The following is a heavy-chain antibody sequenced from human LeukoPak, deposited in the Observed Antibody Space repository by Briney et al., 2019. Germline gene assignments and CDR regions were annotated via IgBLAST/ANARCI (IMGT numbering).Heavy chain of an antibody. CDR3: ARSKFVAYYGSGSYGKRIPKYLDYFDY. CDR1: GFTFSSYN. V-gene: IGHV3-21*06. CDR2: ISHSSSYI. J-gene: IGHJ4*02. Sequence: GGSLRLSCAASGFTFSSYNMNWVRQAPGKGLEWVSSISHSSSYIYYANSVKGRFTISRDNAKNSLDLQMNSLRAEDTAVYYWARSKFVAYYGSGSYGKRIPKYLDYFDYWGQGTLVTVSS. D-gene: IGHD3-10*01.